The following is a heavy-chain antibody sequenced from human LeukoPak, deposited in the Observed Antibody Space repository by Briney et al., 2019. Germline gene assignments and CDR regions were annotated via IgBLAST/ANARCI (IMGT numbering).Heavy chain of an antibody. J-gene: IGHJ3*02. D-gene: IGHD6-13*01. Sequence: SETLSLTCTVSGGSISSCYWSWIRQPAAQGLEWIGRIYTSGSTNYNPSLKSRVTMSVDTSKNQFSLKLSSVNAADTAVYYCARADQTAAGLPDAFDIWGQGTMVTVSS. CDR2: IYTSGST. CDR3: ARADQTAAGLPDAFDI. V-gene: IGHV4-4*07. CDR1: GGSISSCY.